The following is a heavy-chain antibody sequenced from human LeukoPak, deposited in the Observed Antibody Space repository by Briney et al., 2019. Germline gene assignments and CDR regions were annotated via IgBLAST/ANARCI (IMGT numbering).Heavy chain of an antibody. Sequence: SETLSLTCTVSGGFISSYYWSWIRQPPGKGLEWIGYIYYSESTNYNPSLKSRVTISVDTSKNQFSLKLSSVTAADTAVYYCARESPGDYGLDYWGQGTLVTVSS. CDR2: IYYSEST. CDR1: GGFISSYY. CDR3: ARESPGDYGLDY. V-gene: IGHV4-59*01. D-gene: IGHD4-17*01. J-gene: IGHJ4*02.